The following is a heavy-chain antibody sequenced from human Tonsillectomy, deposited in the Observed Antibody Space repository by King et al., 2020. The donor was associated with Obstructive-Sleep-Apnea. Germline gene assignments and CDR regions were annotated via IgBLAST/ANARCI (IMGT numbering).Heavy chain of an antibody. J-gene: IGHJ6*02. Sequence: QLVQSGAEVKKPGSSVRVSCKTSGGTFSSYAIVWVRQAPGQGLEWMGGIIPFLGTGNYAQKFQDRVTITADKSTSTAYMELNSLRSEDTAVYYCARNAVHPNYSGIDVWVQGTTVIVSS. CDR2: IIPFLGTG. V-gene: IGHV1-69*14. CDR3: ARNAVHPNYSGIDV. CDR1: GGTFSSYA.